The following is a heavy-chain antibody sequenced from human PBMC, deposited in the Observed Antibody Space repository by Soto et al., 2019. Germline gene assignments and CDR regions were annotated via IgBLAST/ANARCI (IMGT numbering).Heavy chain of an antibody. CDR2: ISAYNGNT. D-gene: IGHD3-22*01. V-gene: IGHV1-18*04. J-gene: IGHJ6*02. CDR1: GYTFTSYG. Sequence: ASEKVSGKASGYTFTSYGISWVRQAPGQGLEWMGWISAYNGNTNYAQKLQGRVTMTTDTSTSTAYMELRSLRSDDTAVYYCATGPPYYYDRGYYYGMDVWGQGTTVTVSS. CDR3: ATGPPYYYDRGYYYGMDV.